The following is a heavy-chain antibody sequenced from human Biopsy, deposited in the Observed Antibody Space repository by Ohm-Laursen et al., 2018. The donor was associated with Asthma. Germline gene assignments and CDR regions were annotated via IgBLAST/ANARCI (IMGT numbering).Heavy chain of an antibody. V-gene: IGHV1-3*04. CDR2: VNTGNGDT. J-gene: IGHJ3*01. CDR1: GYNFISFA. CDR3: ARAYYDFLTGQVKDVFGV. D-gene: IGHD3-9*01. Sequence: SVKASCKASGYNFISFAIHWVRQAPGQRLEWMGWVNTGNGDTKYSQKFQGRVTITRDTSASTAYMELRSLRSEDTATYYCARAYYDFLTGQVKDVFGVWGQGTMVTVSS.